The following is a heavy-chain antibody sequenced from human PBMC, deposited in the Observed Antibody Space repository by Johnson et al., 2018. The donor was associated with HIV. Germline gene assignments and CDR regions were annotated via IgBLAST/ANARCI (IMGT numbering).Heavy chain of an antibody. D-gene: IGHD4-11*01. J-gene: IGHJ3*02. V-gene: IGHV3-20*04. CDR3: ARGPITRVTPFAFDI. CDR1: GFTFSSYW. Sequence: VQLVESGGGVVQPGRSLRLSCAASGFTFSSYWMSWVRQAPGKGLEWVSGSNWNGGRSGYADSVKGRFTISRDNAKNSLYLQMNSLRAEDTAVYYCARGPITRVTPFAFDIWGPGTMVTVSS. CDR2: SNWNGGRS.